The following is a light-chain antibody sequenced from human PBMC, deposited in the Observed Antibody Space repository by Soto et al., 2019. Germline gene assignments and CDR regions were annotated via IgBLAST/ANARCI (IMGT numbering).Light chain of an antibody. CDR3: QQYNSWT. V-gene: IGKV1-5*03. CDR1: QSFNNW. CDR2: KAS. J-gene: IGKJ1*01. Sequence: DIQMTQSPSTLSASVGDRVTITCRASQSFNNWLAWYQQKPGKAPMLLIYKASNLESGVPSRCSGSGSGTEFTLTISRLQADDVGTYYYQQYNSWTFGQGTKVEIK.